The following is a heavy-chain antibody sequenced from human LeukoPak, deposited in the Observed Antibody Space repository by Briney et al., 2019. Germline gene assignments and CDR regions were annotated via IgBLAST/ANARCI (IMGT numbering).Heavy chain of an antibody. CDR2: VFFTGST. V-gene: IGHV4-59*11. D-gene: IGHD1-26*01. CDR1: GDSIRSHY. Sequence: PSETLSLTCSVSGDSIRSHYWSWIRQPPGKRPEWIGHVFFTGSTTYNPTLEGRVTISIDTSGSQFSLKLTSVTAADTAVYYCARVEWELLGAHLWGQGILLSVS. CDR3: ARVEWELLGAHL. J-gene: IGHJ4*02.